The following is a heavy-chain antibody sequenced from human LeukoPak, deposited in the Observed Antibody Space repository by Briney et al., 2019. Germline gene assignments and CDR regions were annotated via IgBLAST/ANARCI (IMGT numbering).Heavy chain of an antibody. CDR1: GGSISSYY. Sequence: SETLSLTCTVSGGSISSYYWSWIRQPPGKGLEWIGYIYYSGSTNYNPSLKSRVTISVDTSKNQFSLKLSSVTAADTVVYYCARSWRELDYFDYWGQGTLVTVSS. V-gene: IGHV4-59*08. J-gene: IGHJ4*02. CDR2: IYYSGST. D-gene: IGHD1-26*01. CDR3: ARSWRELDYFDY.